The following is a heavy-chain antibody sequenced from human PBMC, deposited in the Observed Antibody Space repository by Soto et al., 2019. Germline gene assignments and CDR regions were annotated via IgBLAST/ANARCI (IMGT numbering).Heavy chain of an antibody. CDR2: INPSGGST. Sequence: ASVKVSCKASGYTFTSYYMHWVRQAPGQGLEWMGIINPSGGSTSYAQKFQGRVTITADESTSTAYMELSSLRSEDTAVYYCATGESGYYYSRYYFDYWGQGTLVTVSS. D-gene: IGHD3-22*01. V-gene: IGHV1-46*01. CDR3: ATGESGYYYSRYYFDY. J-gene: IGHJ4*02. CDR1: GYTFTSYY.